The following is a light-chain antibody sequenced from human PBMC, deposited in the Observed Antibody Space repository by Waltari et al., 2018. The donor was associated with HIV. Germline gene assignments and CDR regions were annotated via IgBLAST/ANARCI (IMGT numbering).Light chain of an antibody. V-gene: IGKV1-9*01. CDR2: STS. J-gene: IGKJ4*01. Sequence: DIQLTQSPSFLSASVGDRVTITCRASQGINHFLAWYQQKPGKAPKLLIYSTSTLYSGVPSRFSGSGSGKEFTLTISSLQPEDFATYYCQQVNRSPLTFGGGTKVEIK. CDR3: QQVNRSPLT. CDR1: QGINHF.